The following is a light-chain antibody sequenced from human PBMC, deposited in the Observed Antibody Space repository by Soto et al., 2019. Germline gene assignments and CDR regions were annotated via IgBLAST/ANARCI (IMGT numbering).Light chain of an antibody. CDR2: SAS. Sequence: IQLTQSPSSLSASVGDRVTITCQASRGISSYLAWYQQKPGKPPKLLVYSASTLQSGVPSRFSGSGSGPDFTLTISSLQPEDSATYFCQQLNSYPQTFGQGTRLEIK. CDR1: RGISSY. V-gene: IGKV1-9*01. J-gene: IGKJ5*01. CDR3: QQLNSYPQT.